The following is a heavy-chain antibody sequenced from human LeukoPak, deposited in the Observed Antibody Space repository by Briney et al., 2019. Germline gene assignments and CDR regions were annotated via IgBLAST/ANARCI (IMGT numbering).Heavy chain of an antibody. V-gene: IGHV3-23*01. CDR1: GSTFSSYA. CDR3: ARDVQVATIYPLDY. Sequence: PGGSLRLSCAASGSTFSSYAMSWVRQAPGKGLEWVSAISGSGGSTYYADSVKGRFTISRDNSKNTLYLQMNSLRAEDTAVYYCARDVQVATIYPLDYWGQGTLVTVSS. CDR2: ISGSGGST. D-gene: IGHD5-12*01. J-gene: IGHJ4*02.